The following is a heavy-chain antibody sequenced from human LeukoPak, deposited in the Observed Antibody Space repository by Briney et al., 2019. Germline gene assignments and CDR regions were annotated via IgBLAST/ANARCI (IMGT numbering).Heavy chain of an antibody. CDR2: ISYDGSNK. Sequence: GGSLRLSCAASVFTFSSYGMHWVRQAPGKGLEWVAVISYDGSNKYYADSVKGRFTISRDNSKNTLYLQMNSLRAEDTAVYYCAKDSRWFGEEAYYMDVWGKGTTVTVSS. D-gene: IGHD3-10*01. J-gene: IGHJ6*03. CDR1: VFTFSSYG. V-gene: IGHV3-30*18. CDR3: AKDSRWFGEEAYYMDV.